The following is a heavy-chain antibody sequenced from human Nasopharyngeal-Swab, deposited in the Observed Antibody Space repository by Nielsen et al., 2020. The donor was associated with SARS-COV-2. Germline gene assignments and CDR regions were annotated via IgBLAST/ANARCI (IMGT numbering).Heavy chain of an antibody. CDR2: ISSSGITI. CDR1: ELAFSDYY. D-gene: IGHD5-24*01. CDR3: ERNDRDGYNSFDY. V-gene: IGHV3-11*04. Sequence: GSPLRLSCAASELAFSDYYMSWIRQAPGKGLEWVSYISSSGITIYYADSVKGRFTIFRDNAKNPLSLQMNSLRAEDPAVYYCERNDRDGYNSFDYWGQGTLVTVSS. J-gene: IGHJ4*02.